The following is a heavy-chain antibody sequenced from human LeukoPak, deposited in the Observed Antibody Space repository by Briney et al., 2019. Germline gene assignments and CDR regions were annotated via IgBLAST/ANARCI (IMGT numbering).Heavy chain of an antibody. CDR3: ATLGIVAGLGYDY. J-gene: IGHJ4*02. CDR2: IYSGGST. D-gene: IGHD6-19*01. V-gene: IGHV3-53*01. CDR1: GLTVSSNY. Sequence: VRSPRPSCAASGLTVSSNYMSWVRQAPGKGLDWVSVIYSGGSTYYADSVKGRFTISRDNSKNTLYLQMNSLRAEDTAVYYCATLGIVAGLGYDYWGQGTLVTVSS.